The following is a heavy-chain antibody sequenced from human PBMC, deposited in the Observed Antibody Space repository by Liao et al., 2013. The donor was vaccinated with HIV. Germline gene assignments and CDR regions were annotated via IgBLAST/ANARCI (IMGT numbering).Heavy chain of an antibody. V-gene: IGHV4-61*02. CDR3: ARFEEGVVVAASRTFDI. J-gene: IGHJ3*02. CDR2: VYNSVSTSSDPSLKSRGT. CDR1: GGSIISDSHY. Sequence: QVQLQESGPGLVKPSQTLSLTCTVSGGSIISDSHYWSWIRQPAGKGLEWIGRVYNSVSTSSDPSLKSRGTNYNPSLQGRSHHYRWTRPRTNSPSRLTSVTAADTAVYYCARFEEGVVVAASRTFDIWGRRTKGHRLF. D-gene: IGHD2-15*01.